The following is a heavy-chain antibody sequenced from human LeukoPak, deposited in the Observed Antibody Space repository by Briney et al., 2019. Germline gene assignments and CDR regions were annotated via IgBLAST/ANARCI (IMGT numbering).Heavy chain of an antibody. CDR3: ARDGAAAGTVDY. Sequence: PSETLSLTCTVSGGSISSYYWSWIRQPAGKGMEWIGRIYTSGSTNYNPSLKSRVTISVDKSKNQFPLKLSSVTAADTAVYYCARDGAAAGTVDYWGQGTLVTVSS. J-gene: IGHJ4*02. CDR2: IYTSGST. CDR1: GGSISSYY. V-gene: IGHV4-4*07. D-gene: IGHD6-13*01.